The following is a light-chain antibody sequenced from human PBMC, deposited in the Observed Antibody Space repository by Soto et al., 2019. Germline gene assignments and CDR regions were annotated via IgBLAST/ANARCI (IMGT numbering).Light chain of an antibody. CDR1: SSSIGAGYD. J-gene: IGLJ1*01. CDR2: GNS. Sequence: QSVLTQPPSVSGAPGQRVTISCTGSSSSIGAGYDVHWYQQLPGTAPKLLIYGNSNRPSGVPDRFSGSKSGTAASLALTGLQAEDEADYYRQSYDSSLSGYVFGTGTKVTVL. CDR3: QSYDSSLSGYV. V-gene: IGLV1-40*01.